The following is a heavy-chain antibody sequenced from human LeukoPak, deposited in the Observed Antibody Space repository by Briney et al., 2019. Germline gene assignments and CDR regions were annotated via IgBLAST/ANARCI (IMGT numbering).Heavy chain of an antibody. V-gene: IGHV3-21*01. D-gene: IGHD4-11*01. Sequence: PGGSLRLSCAASGFTFSSYSMNWVRQAPGKGLEWVSSISSSSSYIYYADSVKGRFTISRDNAKNSLYLQMNSLRAEDTAVYYCAKEGSTVTLWYFDYWGQGTLVTVSS. CDR2: ISSSSSYI. CDR3: AKEGSTVTLWYFDY. J-gene: IGHJ4*02. CDR1: GFTFSSYS.